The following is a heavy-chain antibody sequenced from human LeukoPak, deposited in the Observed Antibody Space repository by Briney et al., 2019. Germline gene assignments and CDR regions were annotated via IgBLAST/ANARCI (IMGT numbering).Heavy chain of an antibody. CDR3: ARAHYGSGKPTGLLY. J-gene: IGHJ4*02. D-gene: IGHD3-10*01. Sequence: PGGSLRLSCAASGFTFSSYWMHWVRQAPGKGLVWVSRINSDGSSTSYADSVKGRFTISRDNAKNTLYLQMNSLRAEDTAAYYCARAHYGSGKPTGLLYWGQGTLVTVSS. CDR2: INSDGSST. CDR1: GFTFSSYW. V-gene: IGHV3-74*01.